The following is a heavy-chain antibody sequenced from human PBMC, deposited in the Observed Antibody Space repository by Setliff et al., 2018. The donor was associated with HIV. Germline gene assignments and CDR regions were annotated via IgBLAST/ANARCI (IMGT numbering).Heavy chain of an antibody. CDR2: LYPTGTT. V-gene: IGHV4-61*02. CDR1: GGSISNPNYH. CDR3: ARAGFGELFPEVFDY. D-gene: IGHD3-10*01. J-gene: IGHJ4*02. Sequence: SETLSLTCTVSGGSISNPNYHWSWIRQPAGKGLEWIGRLYPTGTTNYNPSLKSRVSISVDTSKNQFSLRLSSVTATDTAVYYCARAGFGELFPEVFDYWGQGALVTV.